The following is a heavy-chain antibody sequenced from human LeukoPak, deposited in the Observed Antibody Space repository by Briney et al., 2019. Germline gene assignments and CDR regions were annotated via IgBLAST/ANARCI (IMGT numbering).Heavy chain of an antibody. CDR2: ITGSGGDT. Sequence: GGSLRLSCVASGFTFSNYVMTWVRQAPGKGLEWVSTITGSGGDTFYPNSVKGRFTISRDDSKNTVYLQMNSLRLEDAAAYYRAKGKAAGLLDWFDPWGRGTLVTVSS. CDR1: GFTFSNYV. V-gene: IGHV3-23*01. D-gene: IGHD6-13*01. CDR3: AKGKAAGLLDWFDP. J-gene: IGHJ5*02.